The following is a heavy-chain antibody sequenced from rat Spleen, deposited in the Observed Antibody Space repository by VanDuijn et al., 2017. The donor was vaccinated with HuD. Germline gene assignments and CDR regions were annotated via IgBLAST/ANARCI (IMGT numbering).Heavy chain of an antibody. CDR1: GFIFNNYW. D-gene: IGHD1-9*01. CDR2: ITNTGGST. J-gene: IGHJ2*01. V-gene: IGHV5-31*01. Sequence: EVQLVESGGGLVQPGGSLKLSCVASGFIFNNYWLTWIRQAPGKGLEWVASITNTGGSTYYPDSVKGRFTISRDNAKSTLYLQMDSLRSEDTATYYCTTQGDTYYGYFDYWGQGVMVTVSS. CDR3: TTQGDTYYGYFDY.